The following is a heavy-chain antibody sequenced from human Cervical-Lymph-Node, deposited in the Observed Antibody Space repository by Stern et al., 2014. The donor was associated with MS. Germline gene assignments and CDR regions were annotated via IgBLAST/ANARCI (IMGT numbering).Heavy chain of an antibody. CDR1: GFTFSSQW. CDR2: INSDGSST. D-gene: IGHD2-8*01. Sequence: VHLVESGGGVVQPGGSLRLSCVASGFTFSSQWMHWVRQAPGKGLVWVSRINSDGSSTSDADSVKGRFTISRDNAKKTLDLEIDSLRAEDTAVYYCERSNYGMDVGGQGPAVAV. J-gene: IGHJ6*02. V-gene: IGHV3-74*02. CDR3: ERSNYGMDV.